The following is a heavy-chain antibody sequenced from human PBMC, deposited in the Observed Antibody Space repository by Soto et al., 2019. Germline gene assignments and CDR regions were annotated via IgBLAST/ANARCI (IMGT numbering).Heavy chain of an antibody. J-gene: IGHJ5*02. Sequence: SGPTLVNPTQTLTLTCTFSGFSLSTSGVGVGWIRQPPGKALEWLALIYWNDDKRYSPSLKSRLTITKDTSKNQVVLTMTNMDPVDTATYYCAHRVTYYYDSSGYYWFDPWGQGTMVTVSS. CDR3: AHRVTYYYDSSGYYWFDP. CDR1: GFSLSTSGVG. CDR2: IYWNDDK. D-gene: IGHD3-22*01. V-gene: IGHV2-5*01.